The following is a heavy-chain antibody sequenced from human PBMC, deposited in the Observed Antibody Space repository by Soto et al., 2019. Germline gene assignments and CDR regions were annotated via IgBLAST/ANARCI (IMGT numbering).Heavy chain of an antibody. V-gene: IGHV3-7*03. J-gene: IGHJ6*02. CDR3: ARDHLILPAHDFFYGSDV. CDR2: IPQDGVDG. D-gene: IGHD2-21*02. CDR1: GFIFSMYS. Sequence: LRLSCEVSGFIFSMYSMSWVRQTPGKGLEWVAKIPQDGVDGHYADAVKGRFTISRDNGKNSLYLQMNNLRAEDTAVYYCARDHLILPAHDFFYGSDVWGRGATVTVSS.